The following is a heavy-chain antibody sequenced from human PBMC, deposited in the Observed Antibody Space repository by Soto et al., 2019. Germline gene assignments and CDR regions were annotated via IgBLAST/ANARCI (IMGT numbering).Heavy chain of an antibody. D-gene: IGHD1-1*01. CDR3: ATQDFRGTTGTT. J-gene: IGHJ4*02. Sequence: GALRLSCAASGFTFSRYAMGCVRQAPGKGLEWVSVISGSGGNIHYADSVKGRFTISRDNSKNTLYLQMNSLRVEDTAVYNCATQDFRGTTGTTWGQGTLVTVSS. CDR2: ISGSGGNI. CDR1: GFTFSRYA. V-gene: IGHV3-23*01.